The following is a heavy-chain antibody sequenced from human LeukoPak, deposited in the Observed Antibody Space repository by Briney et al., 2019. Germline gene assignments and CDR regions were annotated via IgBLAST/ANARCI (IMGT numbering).Heavy chain of an antibody. CDR3: ARGIAARPGSFDY. Sequence: PSETLSLTCTVSGGSISSYYWSWIRQPPGKGLEWIGYIDYSGSTNYNPALKSRVTISVDTSKNQCSVKLSSVTAADTAVYYCARGIAARPGSFDYWGQGTLVTVSS. CDR2: IDYSGST. J-gene: IGHJ4*02. V-gene: IGHV4-59*01. CDR1: GGSISSYY. D-gene: IGHD6-6*01.